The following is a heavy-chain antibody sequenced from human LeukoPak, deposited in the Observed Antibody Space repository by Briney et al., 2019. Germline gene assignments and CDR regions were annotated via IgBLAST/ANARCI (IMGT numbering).Heavy chain of an antibody. CDR3: ATEGSWCSSSQDFQH. D-gene: IGHD6-13*01. V-gene: IGHV3-11*01. CDR2: ISSSGSTI. Sequence: PGRSLRLSCAASAFTFGDYYMSWIRQAPGKGLEWVSYISSSGSTIYYADSVKGPFTISRDNAKNSLYLQMNSLRAEDTAVYYCATEGSWCSSSQDFQHWGQGTLVTVSS. CDR1: AFTFGDYY. J-gene: IGHJ1*01.